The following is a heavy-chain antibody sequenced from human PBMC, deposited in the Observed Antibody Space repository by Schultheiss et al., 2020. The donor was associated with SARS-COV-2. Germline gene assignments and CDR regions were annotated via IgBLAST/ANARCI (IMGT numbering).Heavy chain of an antibody. CDR3: ATSSSGVYYYGMDV. J-gene: IGHJ6*02. CDR2: ISYDGSNK. CDR1: GFTFSSYG. Sequence: GGSLRLSCAASGFTFSSYGMHWVRQAPGKGLEWVTVISYDGSNKYYADSVKGRFTISRDNSKNTLFLQMNSLRVEDTAVYYCATSSSGVYYYGMDVWGQGTTVTVSS. D-gene: IGHD6-13*01. V-gene: IGHV3-30*03.